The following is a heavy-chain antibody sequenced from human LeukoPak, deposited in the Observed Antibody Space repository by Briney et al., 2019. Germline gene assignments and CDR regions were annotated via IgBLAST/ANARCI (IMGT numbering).Heavy chain of an antibody. CDR1: GLTFSDYP. CDR3: ARGDLIQLWSPSFDP. CDR2: ISHDGTKK. Sequence: PGGSLRLSCAASGLTFSDYPIHWVRQAPGKGLEWVAVISHDGTKKYYADSAKGRFTISRDNPKNTLFLQMNSLKTEDTAVYYCARGDLIQLWSPSFDPWGQGTLVTASS. V-gene: IGHV3-30*04. J-gene: IGHJ5*02. D-gene: IGHD5-18*01.